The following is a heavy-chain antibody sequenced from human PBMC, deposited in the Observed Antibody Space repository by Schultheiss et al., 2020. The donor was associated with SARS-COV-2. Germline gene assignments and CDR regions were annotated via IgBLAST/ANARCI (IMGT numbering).Heavy chain of an antibody. CDR1: GFTFSDYY. J-gene: IGHJ6*02. D-gene: IGHD3-10*01. Sequence: GGSLRLSCAASGFTFSDYYMSWIRQAPGKGLEWISYISTASTYTNFADSVKGRFTISRDNAKNSLYLQMDSLRAEDTAVYYCARMITMVRGYYYYGMDVWGQGTTVTVSS. V-gene: IGHV3-11*06. CDR3: ARMITMVRGYYYYGMDV. CDR2: ISTASTYT.